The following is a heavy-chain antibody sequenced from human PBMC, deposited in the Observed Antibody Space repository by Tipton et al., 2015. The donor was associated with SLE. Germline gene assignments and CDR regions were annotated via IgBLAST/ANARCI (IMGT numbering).Heavy chain of an antibody. V-gene: IGHV3-13*05. Sequence: SLRLSCAASGFSFSSYDMHWVRQVIGKGLEWVSAIGTAGDPYYPGSVKGRFTISRENAKNSLYLQMNSLRAGDTAVYYCARSPMVTHGWYFDLWGRGTLVTVSS. CDR2: IGTAGDP. J-gene: IGHJ2*01. CDR3: ARSPMVTHGWYFDL. D-gene: IGHD4-17*01. CDR1: GFSFSSYD.